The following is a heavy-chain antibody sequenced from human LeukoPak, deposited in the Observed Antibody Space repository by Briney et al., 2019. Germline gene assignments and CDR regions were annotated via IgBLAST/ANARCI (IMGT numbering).Heavy chain of an antibody. CDR2: INHSGST. Sequence: SETLSLTCSVSGGSISGYYWSWIRQPAGKGLEWIGEINHSGSTNYNPSLKSRVTISVDTSKNQFSLKLSSVTAADTAVYYCARDQEPSWFGELPGYFDYWGQGTLVTVSS. D-gene: IGHD3-10*01. CDR3: ARDQEPSWFGELPGYFDY. V-gene: IGHV4-34*01. J-gene: IGHJ4*02. CDR1: GGSISGYY.